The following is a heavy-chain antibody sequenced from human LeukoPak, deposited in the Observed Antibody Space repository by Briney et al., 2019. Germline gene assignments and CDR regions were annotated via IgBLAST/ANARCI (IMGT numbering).Heavy chain of an antibody. V-gene: IGHV4-59*08. CDR2: IYYSGST. CDR1: GGSISSYY. D-gene: IGHD2-2*01. J-gene: IGHJ4*02. CDR3: ARQYCSSFTCYGILGFYFDY. Sequence: PSETLSLTCTVSGGSISSYYWSWIRQPPGKGLEWIGYIYYSGSTNYNPSLKSRVTIFVDTSKNQFSLKLSSVTAADTAVYYCARQYCSSFTCYGILGFYFDYWGQGNLATVSS.